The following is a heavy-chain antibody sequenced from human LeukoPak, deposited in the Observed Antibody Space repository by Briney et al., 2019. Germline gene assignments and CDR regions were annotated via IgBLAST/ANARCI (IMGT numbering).Heavy chain of an antibody. D-gene: IGHD3-3*01. CDR3: ARRSDFWSPVSDYSFDY. Sequence: SETLSLTCSVSGGSITGYYWSWIRQPPGKGLEWIGYLYYSGGTTYNPSLKSRVTISADTSKNQFSLKLNSVTAADTAVYYCARRSDFWSPVSDYSFDYWGQGALVTVSS. CDR1: GGSITGYY. CDR2: LYYSGGT. J-gene: IGHJ4*02. V-gene: IGHV4-59*08.